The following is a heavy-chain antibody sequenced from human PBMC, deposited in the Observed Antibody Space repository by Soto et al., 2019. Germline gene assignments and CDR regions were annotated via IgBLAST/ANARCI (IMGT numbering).Heavy chain of an antibody. V-gene: IGHV1-3*01. CDR2: INAGNGNT. D-gene: IGHD1-26*01. J-gene: IGHJ4*02. CDR1: GYTFTNYP. CDR3: ATDGGIVGATLYYFDY. Sequence: GASVKVSCKASGYTFTNYPMHWVRQAPGQRLEWMGWINAGNGNTKYSQKFQDRVTISRDTSASTAYLELSSLRSEDTAVYYCATDGGIVGATLYYFDYWGQGTLVTVSS.